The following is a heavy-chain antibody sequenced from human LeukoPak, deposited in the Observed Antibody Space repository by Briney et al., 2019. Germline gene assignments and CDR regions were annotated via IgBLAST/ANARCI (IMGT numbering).Heavy chain of an antibody. J-gene: IGHJ4*02. CDR1: GFTFSSYG. D-gene: IGHD5-18*01. CDR2: ISYVGSNK. Sequence: PGRSLRLSCAASGFTFSSYGMHWVRQAPGRGLGWVAVISYVGSNKYYGGSVKGRFTISRANSKTTLSLQMNSRRAEDTAVYYCARDYVGTGSRGYSYGYDDYWGQGTLVTVSS. CDR3: ARDYVGTGSRGYSYGYDDY. V-gene: IGHV3-30*19.